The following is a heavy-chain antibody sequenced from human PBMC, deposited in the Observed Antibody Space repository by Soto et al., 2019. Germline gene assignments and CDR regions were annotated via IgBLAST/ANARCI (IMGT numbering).Heavy chain of an antibody. J-gene: IGHJ4*02. CDR2: IKQDGSER. CDR1: GFTFSSYW. CDR3: AREGQLAY. D-gene: IGHD6-6*01. V-gene: IGHV3-7*03. Sequence: SGGSLRLSCAAYGFTFSSYWMSWVRQAPGKGLEWVANIKQDGSERYYVDSVKGRFTISRDNAKNSLYLQMNTLRAEDTAVYYCAREGQLAYWGQGTLVTVSS.